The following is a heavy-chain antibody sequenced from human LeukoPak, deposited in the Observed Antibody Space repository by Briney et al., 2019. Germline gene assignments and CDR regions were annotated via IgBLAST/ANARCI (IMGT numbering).Heavy chain of an antibody. D-gene: IGHD6-25*01. V-gene: IGHV4-61*02. CDR1: VGSISSGTYY. Sequence: SETLSLTCTVSVGSISSGTYYWSWIRQPAGKGLEGIGRIYISGSTKYNPSLKSRVTISVDTSKNQFSLKLSSVTAADTAVYYCAMGQGLGNWFDPWGQGTLVTVSS. CDR3: AMGQGLGNWFDP. CDR2: IYISGST. J-gene: IGHJ5*02.